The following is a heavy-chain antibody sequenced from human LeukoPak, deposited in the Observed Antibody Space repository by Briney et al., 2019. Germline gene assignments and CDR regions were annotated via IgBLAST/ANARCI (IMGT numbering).Heavy chain of an antibody. V-gene: IGHV4-59*12. Sequence: PSETLSLTCTVSGGSMSPYHWCWIRQPPGKGLEWTGYIYYSGSTNYNPSLKSRVTISVDTSKNQFSLKLSSVTPADTAIYYCARAVSGRFDYWGQGTLVTVSS. J-gene: IGHJ4*02. CDR1: GGSMSPYH. CDR2: IYYSGST. D-gene: IGHD6-19*01. CDR3: ARAVSGRFDY.